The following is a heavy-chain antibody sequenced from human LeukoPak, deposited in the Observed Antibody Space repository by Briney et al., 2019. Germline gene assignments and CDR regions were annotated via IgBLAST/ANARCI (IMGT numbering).Heavy chain of an antibody. CDR1: GGSFSGYY. V-gene: IGHV4-34*01. CDR3: AREGGRGIQLWLQRNGNWFDP. J-gene: IGHJ5*02. D-gene: IGHD5-18*01. CDR2: INHSGST. Sequence: KASETLSLTCAVYGGSFSGYYWSWIRQPPGKGLEWIGEINHSGSTNYNPSLKSRVTISVDTSKNQFSLKLSSVTAADTAVYYCAREGGRGIQLWLQRNGNWFDPWGQGTLVTVSS.